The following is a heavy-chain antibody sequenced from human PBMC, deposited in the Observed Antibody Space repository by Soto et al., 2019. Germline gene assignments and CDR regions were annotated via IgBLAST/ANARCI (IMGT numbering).Heavy chain of an antibody. CDR3: ARGYGNQPHHFFGMDA. CDR1: DYTFNDYG. J-gene: IGHJ6*02. Sequence: ASVKVSCKASDYTFNDYGISWVRQAPGQGLEWMGWISAYNGNTNYAQKLQDRVTMTTDTSTSTAYMEVRSLRSDDTAVYYCARGYGNQPHHFFGMDAWGQGTTVTVSS. V-gene: IGHV1-18*04. D-gene: IGHD1-1*01. CDR2: ISAYNGNT.